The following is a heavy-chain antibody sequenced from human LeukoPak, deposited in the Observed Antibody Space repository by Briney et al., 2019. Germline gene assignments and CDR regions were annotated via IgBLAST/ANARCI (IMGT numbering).Heavy chain of an antibody. CDR1: GGSFSGYY. D-gene: IGHD3-22*01. V-gene: IGHV4-59*01. Sequence: SETLSLTCAVYGGSFSGYYWSWIRQPPGKGLEWIGYIYYSGATIYNPSLKSRVTISVDTSKNQFSLKLSSVTAADTAVYYCARDLMFDSSGYYYLGYWGQGTLVTVSS. J-gene: IGHJ4*02. CDR2: IYYSGAT. CDR3: ARDLMFDSSGYYYLGY.